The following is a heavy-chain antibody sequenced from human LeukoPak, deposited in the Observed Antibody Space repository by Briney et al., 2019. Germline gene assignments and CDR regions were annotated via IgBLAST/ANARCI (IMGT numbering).Heavy chain of an antibody. CDR1: GGSISSYY. V-gene: IGHV4-59*01. D-gene: IGHD3-10*01. CDR3: ARGGYYGSGNDFRFDP. CDR2: IYYSEST. J-gene: IGHJ5*02. Sequence: PSETLSLTCTVSGGSISSYYWSWLRQSPGKGLEWIGYIYYSESTYYKPSLKSRVTISVDTSKNQFSLKLSSVTAADTAVYYCARGGYYGSGNDFRFDPWGQGTLVTVSS.